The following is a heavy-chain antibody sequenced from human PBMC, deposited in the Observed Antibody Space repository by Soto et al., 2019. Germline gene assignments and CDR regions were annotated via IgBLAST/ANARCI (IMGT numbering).Heavy chain of an antibody. CDR3: AKGGIGMVRTFDY. J-gene: IGHJ4*02. D-gene: IGHD6-13*01. CDR1: GFTVSSTY. V-gene: IGHV3-53*01. Sequence: AGGSLRLSCAASGFTVSSTYMTWVRQAPGKGLEWVSIIFSSGSTYYADSVKGRFTISRDSSKNTVSLQMNSLRAEDTAVYYCAKGGIGMVRTFDYWGQGALVTVSS. CDR2: IFSSGST.